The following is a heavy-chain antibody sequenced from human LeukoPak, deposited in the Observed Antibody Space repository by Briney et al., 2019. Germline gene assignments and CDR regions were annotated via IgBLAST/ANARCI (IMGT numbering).Heavy chain of an antibody. CDR2: INHSGST. Sequence: SETLSLTCAVYGGSFSGYYWSWIRQPPGKGLECIGEINHSGSTNYNPSLKSRVTISVDTSKNQFSLKLSSVTAADTAVYYCARSRRPSMVRGGPFDYWGQGTLVTVSS. CDR1: GGSFSGYY. D-gene: IGHD3-10*01. V-gene: IGHV4-34*01. J-gene: IGHJ4*02. CDR3: ARSRRPSMVRGGPFDY.